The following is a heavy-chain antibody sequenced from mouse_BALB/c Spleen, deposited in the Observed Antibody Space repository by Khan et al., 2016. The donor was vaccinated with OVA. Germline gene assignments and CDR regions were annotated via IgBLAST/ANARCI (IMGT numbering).Heavy chain of an antibody. CDR1: GFSLTTYG. J-gene: IGHJ3*01. CDR2: IWSGGST. CDR3: GRNYDYDEGLAY. V-gene: IGHV2-2*02. D-gene: IGHD2-4*01. Sequence: VQLQESGPGLVQPSQSLSITCTASGFSLTTYGVHWVRQSPGKGLEWLGVIWSGGSTNYNAAFISRLSISKDSSNGQVFFKMNSLKVNATDIYYCGRNYDYDEGLAYWGQGTLVTVSA.